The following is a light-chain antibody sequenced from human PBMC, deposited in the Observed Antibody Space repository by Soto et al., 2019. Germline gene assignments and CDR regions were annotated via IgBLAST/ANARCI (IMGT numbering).Light chain of an antibody. CDR3: MQGTLWPFS. CDR2: LVS. V-gene: IGKV2-30*01. J-gene: IGKJ3*01. CDR1: QSLVYSDGRTY. Sequence: DDVVTQYPLSLSVTLGQAASISCRSSQSLVYSDGRTYLNWFHQRPGQSPRRLIYLVSNRDPGVPDRFRGRWSSTDFKLKISRVEAEDVGIYYCMQGTLWPFSFGPGTRVDIK.